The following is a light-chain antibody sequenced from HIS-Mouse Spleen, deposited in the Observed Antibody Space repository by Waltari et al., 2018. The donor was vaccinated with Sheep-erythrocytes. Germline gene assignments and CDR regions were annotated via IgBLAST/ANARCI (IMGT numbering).Light chain of an antibody. CDR2: KAS. J-gene: IGKJ1*01. CDR1: QSISSW. CDR3: QQYNSYSWT. V-gene: IGKV1-5*03. Sequence: DIQMTQSPSTLSASVGDRVTITCRASQSISSWLAWYQQKPGNAPKPLIYKASSFESGVPSRFSGSGSGTEFTLTISSLQPDDFATYYCQQYNSYSWTFGQGSKVEIK.